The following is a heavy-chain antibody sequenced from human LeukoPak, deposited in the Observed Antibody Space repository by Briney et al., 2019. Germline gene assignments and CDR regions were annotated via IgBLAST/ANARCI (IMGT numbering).Heavy chain of an antibody. CDR3: AKDKSPRLVYPDY. V-gene: IGHV3-9*01. CDR2: ISWNSGSI. CDR1: GFIFDDYA. D-gene: IGHD2-8*01. Sequence: GRSLRLSCAASGFIFDDYAMHWVRQAPGKGLEGVSGISWNSGSIGYADSVKGRFTISRDNAKNSLYLQMNSLRAEDTALYYCAKDKSPRLVYPDYWGQGTLVTVSA. J-gene: IGHJ4*02.